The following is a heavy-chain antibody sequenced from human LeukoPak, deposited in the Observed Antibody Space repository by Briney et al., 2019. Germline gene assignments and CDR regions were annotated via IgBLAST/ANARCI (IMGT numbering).Heavy chain of an antibody. V-gene: IGHV1-69*05. J-gene: IGHJ5*02. CDR2: IMPLFGTA. D-gene: IGHD4-17*01. CDR1: GGTFSSYT. Sequence: SVKVSCKASGGTFSSYTISWVRQAPGQGLEWMGGIMPLFGTAGYAQKFQGRVTITKDESTRTVYLELTSLTSDDTAVYYCARDVHGDYGSGWFDPWGQGTLVSVSS. CDR3: ARDVHGDYGSGWFDP.